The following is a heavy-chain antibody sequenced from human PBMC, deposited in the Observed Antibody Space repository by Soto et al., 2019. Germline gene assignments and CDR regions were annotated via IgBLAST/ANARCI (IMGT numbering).Heavy chain of an antibody. CDR3: AIIVGATTDYYYYYGMDV. Sequence: SVKVSCKASGGTFSSYAISWVRQAPGQGLEWMGGIIPIFGTANYAQKFQGRVTITADESTSTAYMELSSLRSEDTAVYYCAIIVGATTDYYYYYGMDVWGQGTTVTVSS. D-gene: IGHD1-26*01. V-gene: IGHV1-69*13. CDR2: IIPIFGTA. J-gene: IGHJ6*02. CDR1: GGTFSSYA.